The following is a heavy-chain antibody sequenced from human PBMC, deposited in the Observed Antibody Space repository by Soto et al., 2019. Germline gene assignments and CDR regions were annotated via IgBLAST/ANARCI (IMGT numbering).Heavy chain of an antibody. Sequence: ASVKASCKASGYTFTSYDINWVRQATGQGLEWMGWMNPNSGNTGYAQKFQGRVTMTRNTSISTAYMELSSLRSEDTAVYYCAGGGGDYYGSGSYYNPEENWFGPWGQGTLVTVSS. J-gene: IGHJ5*02. CDR2: MNPNSGNT. CDR1: GYTFTSYD. CDR3: AGGGGDYYGSGSYYNPEENWFGP. V-gene: IGHV1-8*01. D-gene: IGHD3-10*01.